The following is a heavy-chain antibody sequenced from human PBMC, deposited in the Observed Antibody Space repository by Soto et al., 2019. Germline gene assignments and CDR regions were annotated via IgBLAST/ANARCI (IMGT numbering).Heavy chain of an antibody. Sequence: EVQLVESGGGLVQPGGSLRLSCAASGFTFSSYWMSWVRQAPGKGLEWVANIKQDGSEKYYVDSVKGRFTISRDNAKNSLYLQMNSLRAEDTAVYYCARESPDSSSWYYYGMDVWGQGTTVTVSS. D-gene: IGHD6-13*01. V-gene: IGHV3-7*04. CDR2: IKQDGSEK. J-gene: IGHJ6*02. CDR3: ARESPDSSSWYYYGMDV. CDR1: GFTFSSYW.